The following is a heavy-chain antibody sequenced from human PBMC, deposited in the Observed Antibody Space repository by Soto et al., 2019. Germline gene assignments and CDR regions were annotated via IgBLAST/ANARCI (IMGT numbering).Heavy chain of an antibody. CDR1: GFSISDHY. J-gene: IGHJ4*02. V-gene: IGHV3-11*05. CDR3: ARSGDNYNVLDY. CDR2: SSNSGTFT. Sequence: QVQLVESGGGLVKPGGSLRLTCAASGFSISDHYMSWIRQAPGKGLEWVSYSSNSGTFTKYADSVKGRFSISRDNAKNSLYLEINSLRGEDTAIYYCARSGDNYNVLDYWGQGHPVTVSS. D-gene: IGHD3-10*02.